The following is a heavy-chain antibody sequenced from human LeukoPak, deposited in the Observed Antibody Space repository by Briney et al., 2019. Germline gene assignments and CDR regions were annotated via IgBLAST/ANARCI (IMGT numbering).Heavy chain of an antibody. Sequence: ASVKVSCTVSGYTLTELSMHWVRQAPGKGLEWMGGFDPEDGETIYAQKFQGRVTMTRNTSISTAYMELSNLRSEDTAVYYCARGVSTTPGIAVAVSPENDYWGQGTLVTVSS. D-gene: IGHD6-19*01. CDR1: GYTLTELS. CDR2: FDPEDGET. V-gene: IGHV1-24*01. CDR3: ARGVSTTPGIAVAVSPENDY. J-gene: IGHJ4*02.